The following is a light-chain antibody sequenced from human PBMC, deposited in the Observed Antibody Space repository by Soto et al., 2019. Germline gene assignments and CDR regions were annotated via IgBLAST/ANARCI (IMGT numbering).Light chain of an antibody. V-gene: IGLV2-11*01. CDR2: DVS. CDR1: SSDVGGYNY. CDR3: CSYAGRYTYV. J-gene: IGLJ1*01. Sequence: QSVLTQPRSVSGSPGQSVTISCTGASSDVGGYNYVSWYQQHPGKAPNLMIYDVSKRPSGVPDRFSGSKSGNTASLTISGLQTEDEADYYCCSYAGRYTYVFGSGTKLTVL.